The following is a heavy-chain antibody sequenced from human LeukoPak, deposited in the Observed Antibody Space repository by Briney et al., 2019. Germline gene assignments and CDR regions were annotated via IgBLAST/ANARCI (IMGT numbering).Heavy chain of an antibody. V-gene: IGHV3-74*01. CDR2: INSDGTTT. J-gene: IGHJ4*02. CDR1: GFTFSNYW. CDR3: ARDRCSSTSCFIDY. D-gene: IGHD2-2*01. Sequence: GGSLRLSCSASGFTFSNYWMHWVHQAPGKGLVWVSRINSDGTTTNYADSVKGRFTISRDNAKNSLYLQMNRLRAEDRAVYYCARDRCSSTSCFIDYWGQGTLVTVSS.